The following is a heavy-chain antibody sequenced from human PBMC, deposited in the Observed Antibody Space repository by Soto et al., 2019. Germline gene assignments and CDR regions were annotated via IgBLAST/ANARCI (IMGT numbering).Heavy chain of an antibody. Sequence: QVQLVESGGGVVQPGRSLRLSCAASGFTFSSYALHWVRQAPGKGLEWVAVISYDGGKKYYADSVKGRFTISRDNSKNTLCLQVNSVRAEDTALYYCARSVAFWSGNEPNNWFDPWGQGTLVTVSS. V-gene: IGHV3-30-3*01. CDR1: GFTFSSYA. J-gene: IGHJ5*02. D-gene: IGHD3-3*01. CDR2: ISYDGGKK. CDR3: ARSVAFWSGNEPNNWFDP.